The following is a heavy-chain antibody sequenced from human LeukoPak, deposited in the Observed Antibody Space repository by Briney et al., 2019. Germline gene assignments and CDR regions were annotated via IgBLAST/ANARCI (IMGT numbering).Heavy chain of an antibody. Sequence: ASVTVSCKASGYTFTGYYMHWVRQAPGQGLEWMGWINPNSGGTNYAQKFQGRVAMTRDTSISTAYMELSRLRSDDTAVYYCARDRGSGSYLTGVDYWGQGTLVTVSS. D-gene: IGHD3-10*01. CDR3: ARDRGSGSYLTGVDY. J-gene: IGHJ4*02. CDR1: GYTFTGYY. V-gene: IGHV1-2*02. CDR2: INPNSGGT.